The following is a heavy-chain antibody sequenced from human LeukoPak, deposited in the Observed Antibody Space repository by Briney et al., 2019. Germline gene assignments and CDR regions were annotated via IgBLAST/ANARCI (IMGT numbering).Heavy chain of an antibody. CDR2: IYYSGST. CDR3: ARGGSYYDILTGYYPNWFDP. D-gene: IGHD3-9*01. V-gene: IGHV4-31*03. CDR1: GGSISSGGHY. J-gene: IGHJ5*02. Sequence: SETLSLTCTVSGGSISSGGHYWSWIRQHPGKGLEWIGYIYYSGSTYYNPSLKSRVTISVDTSKNQFSLKLSSVTAADTAVYYCARGGSYYDILTGYYPNWFDPWGQGTLVTVSS.